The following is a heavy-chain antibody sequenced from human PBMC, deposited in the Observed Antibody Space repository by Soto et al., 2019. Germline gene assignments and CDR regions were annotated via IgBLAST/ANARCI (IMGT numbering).Heavy chain of an antibody. V-gene: IGHV3-30*19. D-gene: IGHD3-16*01. CDR1: GFTFRSYV. J-gene: IGHJ1*01. Sequence: QVQLVESGGGVVQPGTSLRVSCVGSGFTFRSYVIHWVRQAPGKGLEWVALTSYDGSDKYYGDSVRGRFTISRDNSRNTVDLQMDSLRLEDTALYYCARWGTTGGSDVWDQGTLVSVSS. CDR3: ARWGTTGGSDV. CDR2: TSYDGSDK.